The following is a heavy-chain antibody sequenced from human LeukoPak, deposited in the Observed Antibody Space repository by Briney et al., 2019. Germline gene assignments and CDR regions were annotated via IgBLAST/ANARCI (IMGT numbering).Heavy chain of an antibody. J-gene: IGHJ6*04. Sequence: PSQTLSLTCTVSGGSISSGDYYWSWIRQPPGTGLEWIGYIYYSGSTYYNPSLKSRVTISVDTSKNQFSLKLSSVTAADTAVYYCARVYGDSYYYYGMDVWGKGTTVTVSS. CDR2: IYYSGST. CDR1: GGSISSGDYY. V-gene: IGHV4-30-4*01. D-gene: IGHD4-17*01. CDR3: ARVYGDSYYYYGMDV.